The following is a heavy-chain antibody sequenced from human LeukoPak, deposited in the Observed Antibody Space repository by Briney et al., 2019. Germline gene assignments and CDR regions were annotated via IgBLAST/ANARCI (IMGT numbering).Heavy chain of an antibody. D-gene: IGHD3-3*01. CDR2: ISSSGSTI. Sequence: PGGSLRLSCAAFGFTFSDYYMSWIRQAPGKGLEWVSYISSSGSTIYYADSVKGRFTISRDNAKNSLYLQMNSLRAEDTAVYYCARRNYDFWSATYYFDYWGQGTLVTVSS. CDR1: GFTFSDYY. CDR3: ARRNYDFWSATYYFDY. J-gene: IGHJ4*02. V-gene: IGHV3-11*04.